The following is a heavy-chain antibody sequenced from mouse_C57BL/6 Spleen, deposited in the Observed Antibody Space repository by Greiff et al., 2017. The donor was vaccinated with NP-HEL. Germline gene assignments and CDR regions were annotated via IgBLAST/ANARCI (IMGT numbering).Heavy chain of an antibody. CDR3: ERKSGSSLHYYFDD. V-gene: IGHV1-18*01. Sequence: VQLQQSGPELVKPGASVKIPCKASGYTFTDYNMDWVKQSHGKSLEWIGDINPNNGGTIYNQKFKGKATLTVDKSSSTAYMELRSLTSEDTAIEYCERKSGSSLHYYFDDWGQGTTLTVSS. CDR1: GYTFTDYN. D-gene: IGHD1-1*01. CDR2: INPNNGGT. J-gene: IGHJ2*01.